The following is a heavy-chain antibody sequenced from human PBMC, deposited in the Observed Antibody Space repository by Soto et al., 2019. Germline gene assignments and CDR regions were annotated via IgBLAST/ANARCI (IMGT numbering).Heavy chain of an antibody. CDR3: AKDLEWELLNYFDC. J-gene: IGHJ4*02. Sequence: QVQLVESGGGVVQPGRSLRLSCVGSGFTFSGFGMHWVRQAPGKGLEWVAVISYDGSDKYYADSVKGRFTISRDNSKNTLYLQMNSLRAEDTAVYYCAKDLEWELLNYFDCWGQGTLVTVSS. V-gene: IGHV3-30*18. D-gene: IGHD1-26*01. CDR1: GFTFSGFG. CDR2: ISYDGSDK.